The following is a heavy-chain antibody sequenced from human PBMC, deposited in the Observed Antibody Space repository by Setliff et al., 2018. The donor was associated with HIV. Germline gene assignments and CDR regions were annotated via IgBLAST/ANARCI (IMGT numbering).Heavy chain of an antibody. D-gene: IGHD5-12*01. V-gene: IGHV4-59*08. CDR1: GDSSSNDY. Sequence: PSETLSLTCTVSGDSSSNDYWTWVRQPPGKGLEWIGNIHTSGTTKYNHSLKSRVTISVDTSKNQFSLKLSSVTAADTAVYYCARQPRWLQFPRYFDYWGQGTLVTVSS. CDR2: IHTSGTT. J-gene: IGHJ4*02. CDR3: ARQPRWLQFPRYFDY.